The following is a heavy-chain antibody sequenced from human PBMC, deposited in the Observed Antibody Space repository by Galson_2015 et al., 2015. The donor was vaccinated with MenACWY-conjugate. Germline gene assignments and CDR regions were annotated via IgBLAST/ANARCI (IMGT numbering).Heavy chain of an antibody. J-gene: IGHJ5*02. CDR2: IYHSGST. D-gene: IGHD6-13*01. CDR1: GGSISSSNW. V-gene: IGHV4-4*02. Sequence: ETLSLTCAVSGGSISSSNWWSWVRQPPGKGLEWIGEIYHSGSTNYNPSLKSRVTISVDKSKSQFSLKLSSVTAADTAVYYCARDEVRSSSWYGNNWFDPWGQGTLVTVSS. CDR3: ARDEVRSSSWYGNNWFDP.